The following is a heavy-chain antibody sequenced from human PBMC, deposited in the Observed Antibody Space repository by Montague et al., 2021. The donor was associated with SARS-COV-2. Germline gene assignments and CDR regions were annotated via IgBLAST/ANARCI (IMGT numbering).Heavy chain of an antibody. J-gene: IGHJ6*03. CDR2: IHHGGST. D-gene: IGHD2-15*01. V-gene: IGHV4-34*01. CDR3: AGLRDGVVPSPILGGGSYYSSYYMDV. Sequence: SETLSLTCAVHGGSFSTYSWNWSRQPPGKGLEWIGEIHHGGSTNYNPSLKSRVTISAYTSKNQFSLKLTSVAAADTAVYYCAGLRDGVVPSPILGGGSYYSSYYMDVWGRGTTVTVSS. CDR1: GGSFSTYS.